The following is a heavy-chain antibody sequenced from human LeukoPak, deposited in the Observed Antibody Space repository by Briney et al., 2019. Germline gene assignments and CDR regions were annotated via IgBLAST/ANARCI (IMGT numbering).Heavy chain of an antibody. CDR1: GGSFSGYY. V-gene: IGHV4-34*01. J-gene: IGHJ3*02. CDR2: INHSGST. Sequence: SETLSLTCAVYGGSFSGYYWSWIRQPPGKGLEWIGEINHSGSTNYNPSLKSRVTISVDTSKNQFSLKLSSVTAADTAVYYCARGRDRNKIYYGSGRGNAFDIWGQGTMVTVSS. D-gene: IGHD3-10*01. CDR3: ARGRDRNKIYYGSGRGNAFDI.